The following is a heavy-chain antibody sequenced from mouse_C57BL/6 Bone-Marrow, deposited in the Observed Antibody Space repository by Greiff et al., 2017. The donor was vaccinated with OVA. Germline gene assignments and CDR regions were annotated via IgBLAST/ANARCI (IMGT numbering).Heavy chain of an antibody. D-gene: IGHD2-2*01. V-gene: IGHV1-81*01. CDR1: GYTFTSYG. CDR2: IYPRSGNT. CDR3: ARNGYLYYAMDY. J-gene: IGHJ4*01. Sequence: VQVVESGAELARPGASVKLSCKASGYTFTSYGISWVKQRTGQGLEWIGEIYPRSGNTYYNEKFKGKATLTADKSSSTAYMELRSLTSEDSAVYFCARNGYLYYAMDYWGQGTSVTVSS.